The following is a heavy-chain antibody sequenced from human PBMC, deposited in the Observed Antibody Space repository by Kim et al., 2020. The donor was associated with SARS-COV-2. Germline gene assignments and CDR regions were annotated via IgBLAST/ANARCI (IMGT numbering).Heavy chain of an antibody. D-gene: IGHD7-27*01. CDR3: VTGVSNWFDP. CDR1: GYSFTSYW. CDR2: IDPSDSYT. V-gene: IGHV5-10-1*01. J-gene: IGHJ5*02. Sequence: GESLKISCKGSGYSFTSYWISWVRQMPGKGLEWMGRIDPSDSYTNYSPSFQGHVTISADKSISTAYLQWSSLKASDTAMYYCVTGVSNWFDPWGQGTLVTVSS.